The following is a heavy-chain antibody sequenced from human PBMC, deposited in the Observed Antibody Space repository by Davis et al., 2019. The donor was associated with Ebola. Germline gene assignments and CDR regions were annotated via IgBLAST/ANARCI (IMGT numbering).Heavy chain of an antibody. CDR3: ARPFGEAGMDV. CDR2: VYPDNSES. CDR1: GYSFGNYW. V-gene: IGHV5-51*01. J-gene: IGHJ6*02. Sequence: GESLKISCQASGYSFGNYWIGWVRQMPGKGLEWMGIVYPDNSESRYSPSFQGQVTISADKSMNTVYLQWSSLKASDTAMYYCARPFGEAGMDVWGQGTTVTVSS. D-gene: IGHD3-10*01.